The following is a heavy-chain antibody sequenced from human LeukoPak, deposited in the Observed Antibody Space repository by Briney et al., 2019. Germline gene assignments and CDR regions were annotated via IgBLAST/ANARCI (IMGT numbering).Heavy chain of an antibody. J-gene: IGHJ6*02. Sequence: GGSLRLSCAASGFTFSSYSMNWVRQAPGKGLEWVSSISSSSSYIYYADSVKGRFTTSRDNAKNSLYLQMNSLRAEDTAVYYCARGWEESGMDVWGQGTTVTVSS. D-gene: IGHD1-26*01. V-gene: IGHV3-21*01. CDR3: ARGWEESGMDV. CDR2: ISSSSSYI. CDR1: GFTFSSYS.